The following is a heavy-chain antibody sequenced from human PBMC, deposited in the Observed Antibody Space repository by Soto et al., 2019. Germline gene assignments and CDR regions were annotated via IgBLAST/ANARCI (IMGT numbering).Heavy chain of an antibody. CDR3: ARDQRPDCSGGSCKYYYGMDV. CDR2: IIPIFGAT. CDR1: GGTFSTYA. J-gene: IGHJ6*02. V-gene: IGHV1-69*13. D-gene: IGHD2-15*01. Sequence: SVEVSCKTSGGTFSTYAITWERQAPGQGLEWMGGIIPIFGATNYAQNFHGRVTITADESTSTAYMELSSLRSEDSAVYYCARDQRPDCSGGSCKYYYGMDVWGYSTTVPVXS.